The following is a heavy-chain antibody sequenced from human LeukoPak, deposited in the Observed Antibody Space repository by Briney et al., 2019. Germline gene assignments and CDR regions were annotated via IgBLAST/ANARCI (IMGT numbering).Heavy chain of an antibody. V-gene: IGHV1-46*01. CDR1: GYTFTSYY. CDR3: ARDHGSGVLLWFGELSSVGAFDI. D-gene: IGHD3-10*01. J-gene: IGHJ3*02. CDR2: INPSGGST. Sequence: ASVKVSCKASGYTFTSYYMHWVRQAPGQGLEWMGIINPSGGSTSYAQKFQGRVTMTRDTSTSTVYMELSSLRSEDTAVYYCARDHGSGVLLWFGELSSVGAFDIWGQGTMVTVSS.